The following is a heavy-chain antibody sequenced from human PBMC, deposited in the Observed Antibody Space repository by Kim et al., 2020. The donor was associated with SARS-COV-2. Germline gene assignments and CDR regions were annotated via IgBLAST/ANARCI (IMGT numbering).Heavy chain of an antibody. Sequence: SVKVSCKASGGTFSSYAISWVRQAPGQGLEWMGGIIPIFGKANYAQKFQGRVTITADESTRTAYMELSSLRSEDAAVYYCARPSYGSPMDYYYYGMDVWGQGTTVTVSS. J-gene: IGHJ6*02. CDR2: IIPIFGKA. CDR3: ARPSYGSPMDYYYYGMDV. V-gene: IGHV1-69*13. D-gene: IGHD2-8*01. CDR1: GGTFSSYA.